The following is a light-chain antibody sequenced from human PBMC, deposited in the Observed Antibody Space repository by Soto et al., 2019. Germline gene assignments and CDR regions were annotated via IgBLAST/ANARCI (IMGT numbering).Light chain of an antibody. V-gene: IGKV3-20*01. J-gene: IGKJ1*01. Sequence: EIVWTHSPGTLSLSPVDRATLSCRASQSFSSNYLAWFQQKPGQAPRLLIYGASIRPTDIPARFSGSGSGTDFTLTISRLEPEDFAVYYCQQYGSSPWTFGRGTKVDI. CDR1: QSFSSNY. CDR2: GAS. CDR3: QQYGSSPWT.